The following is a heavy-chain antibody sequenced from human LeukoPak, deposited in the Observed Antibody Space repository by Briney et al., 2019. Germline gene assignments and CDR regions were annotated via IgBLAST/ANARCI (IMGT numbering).Heavy chain of an antibody. CDR1: GFTFSSYA. Sequence: PGGSLRLSCAASGFTFSSYAMSWVRQAPGKGLEWVSAMSGSGGSTYYADSVKGRFTISRDNSKNTLYLQMNSLRAEDTAVYYCAKPTTVTTKKNWFDPWGQGTLVTVSS. J-gene: IGHJ5*02. D-gene: IGHD4-17*01. CDR2: MSGSGGST. V-gene: IGHV3-23*01. CDR3: AKPTTVTTKKNWFDP.